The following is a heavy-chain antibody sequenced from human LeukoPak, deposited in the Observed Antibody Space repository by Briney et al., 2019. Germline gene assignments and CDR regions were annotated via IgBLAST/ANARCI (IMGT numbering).Heavy chain of an antibody. CDR1: GYTFTGYY. V-gene: IGHV1-18*04. D-gene: IGHD6-19*01. CDR2: ISAYNGYT. J-gene: IGHJ3*02. Sequence: GASVKVSCKASGYTFTGYYMHWVRQAPGQGLEWMGWISAYNGYTNYAQKLQGRVTITTDTSTSTAYMELRSLRSDDTAVYYCARAGWYELPRYASDIWGQGTMVTVSS. CDR3: ARAGWYELPRYASDI.